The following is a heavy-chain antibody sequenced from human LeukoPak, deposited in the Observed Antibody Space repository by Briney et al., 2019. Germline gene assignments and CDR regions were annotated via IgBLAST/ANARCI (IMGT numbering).Heavy chain of an antibody. V-gene: IGHV3-23*01. D-gene: IGHD1-1*01. J-gene: IGHJ4*02. CDR1: GFTFNIYT. CDR2: IRHSDGNT. Sequence: GGSLRLSCAASGFTFNIYTLYWVRQAPGKGLEWVSGIRHSDGNTYYADSVKGRFTISSDKSKNTLFLQMNSLRAEDTALYYCAKGLETESRLDSWGQGTLVTVSS. CDR3: AKGLETESRLDS.